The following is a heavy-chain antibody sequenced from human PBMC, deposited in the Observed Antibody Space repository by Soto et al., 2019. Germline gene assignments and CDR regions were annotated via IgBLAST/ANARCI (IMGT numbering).Heavy chain of an antibody. CDR1: GGSISSYY. D-gene: IGHD7-27*01. CDR2: IYYSGST. Sequence: SETLSLTCTVSGGSISSYYWSWIRQPPGKGLEWIGYIYYSGSTNYNPSLKSRVTISVDTSKNQFSLKLSSVTAADTAVYYCARVSNWGRGGRKDFDYWGQGTLVTVSS. CDR3: ARVSNWGRGGRKDFDY. V-gene: IGHV4-59*01. J-gene: IGHJ4*02.